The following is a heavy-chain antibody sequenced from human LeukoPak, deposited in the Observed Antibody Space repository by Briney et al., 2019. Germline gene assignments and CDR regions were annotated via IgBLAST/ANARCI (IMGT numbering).Heavy chain of an antibody. CDR3: ARDRAHSYGRYFDP. CDR1: GGSISTYY. V-gene: IGHV4-59*01. Sequence: SETLSLTCSVAGGSISTYYWNWIRQTPGKGLEWIGHISNGNTDYNPSLKSRVTISVDTSKNQFSLKLTSVTAADTAVYYCARDRAHSYGRYFDPWGQGALVIVSS. CDR2: ISNGNT. D-gene: IGHD5-18*01. J-gene: IGHJ5*02.